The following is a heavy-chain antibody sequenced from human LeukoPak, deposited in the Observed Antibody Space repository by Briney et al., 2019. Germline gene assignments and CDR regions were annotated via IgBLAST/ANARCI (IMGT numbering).Heavy chain of an antibody. CDR3: AKVGYYYGSGSYFDY. CDR2: ISGSGGTT. V-gene: IGHV3-23*01. CDR1: GFTFSTYA. D-gene: IGHD3-10*01. J-gene: IGHJ4*02. Sequence: GGSLRLSCAASGFTFSTYAMSWVRQAPGKGLEWVSTISGSGGTTYYADPVKGRFTISRDNSKNTLYLQMNSLRAEDTAVYYCAKVGYYYGSGSYFDYWGQGTLVTVSS.